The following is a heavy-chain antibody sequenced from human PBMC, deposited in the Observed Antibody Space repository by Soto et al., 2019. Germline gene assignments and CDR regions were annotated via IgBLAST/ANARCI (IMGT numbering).Heavy chain of an antibody. CDR3: ARVKGTTVVVYNWFDP. Sequence: ASVKVSCKASGYTFTSYDSNWVRQATGQGLEWMGWMNPNSGNTGYAQKLQGRVTMTTDTSTSTAYMELRSLRSDDTAVYYCARVKGTTVVVYNWFDPWGQGTLVTVSS. D-gene: IGHD4-17*01. CDR1: GYTFTSYD. V-gene: IGHV1-8*01. J-gene: IGHJ5*02. CDR2: MNPNSGNT.